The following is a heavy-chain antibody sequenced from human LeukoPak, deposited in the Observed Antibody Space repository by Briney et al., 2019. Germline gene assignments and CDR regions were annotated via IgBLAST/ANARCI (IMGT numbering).Heavy chain of an antibody. CDR1: GFTFDDYA. CDR3: AKDIKELRRHGMDV. CDR2: ISWNSVSI. D-gene: IGHD1-26*01. V-gene: IGHV3-9*01. Sequence: GRSLRLSCAASGFTFDDYAMHWVRQAPGKGLEWVSGISWNSVSIGYVDSVKGRFTISRDNAKNSLYLQMNSLRPEDTAVYYCAKDIKELRRHGMDVWGQGTTVTVSS. J-gene: IGHJ6*02.